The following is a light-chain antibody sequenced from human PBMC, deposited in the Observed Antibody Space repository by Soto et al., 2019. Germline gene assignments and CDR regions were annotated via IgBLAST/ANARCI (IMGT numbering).Light chain of an antibody. Sequence: QSVLTQPASVSGSPGHSITISCTGTTSDVGGYNSVSWYQQHPGKAPELMIYDVSNRPSGISYRFSGSKSGNTASLTISGLQAEDEADYYCSSRTSTSTRVFGTGTKVTVL. V-gene: IGLV2-14*01. CDR1: TSDVGGYNS. J-gene: IGLJ1*01. CDR2: DVS. CDR3: SSRTSTSTRV.